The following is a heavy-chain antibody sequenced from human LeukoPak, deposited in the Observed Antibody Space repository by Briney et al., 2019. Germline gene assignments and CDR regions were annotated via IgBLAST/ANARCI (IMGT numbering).Heavy chain of an antibody. V-gene: IGHV4-30-2*01. Sequence: PSETLSLTCTVSGGSISGYSWSWIRQPPGKGLEWIGYIYHSGSTYYNPSLKSRVTISVDRSRNQFSLKLSSVTAADTAVYYCARDYNDAFDIWGQGTMVAVSS. CDR2: IYHSGST. J-gene: IGHJ3*02. CDR1: GGSISGYS. CDR3: ARDYNDAFDI. D-gene: IGHD3-10*01.